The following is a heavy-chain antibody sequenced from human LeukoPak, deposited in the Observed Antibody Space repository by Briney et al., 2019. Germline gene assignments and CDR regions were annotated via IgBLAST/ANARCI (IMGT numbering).Heavy chain of an antibody. CDR1: GFTFSSYA. Sequence: PGGSLRLSCAASGFTFSSYAMSWVRQAPGKGLEWVSAISGSGGSTYYADSGKGRFTISKDNSKNTLYLQMNSLRAEHTAVYYCAKDRPQLRYFDWLSSYYGMDVWGQGTTVTVSS. J-gene: IGHJ6*02. V-gene: IGHV3-23*01. CDR2: ISGSGGST. CDR3: AKDRPQLRYFDWLSSYYGMDV. D-gene: IGHD3-9*01.